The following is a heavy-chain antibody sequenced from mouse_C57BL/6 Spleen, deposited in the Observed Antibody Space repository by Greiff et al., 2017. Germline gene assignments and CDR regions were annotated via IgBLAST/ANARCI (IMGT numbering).Heavy chain of an antibody. CDR2: INYDGSST. J-gene: IGHJ4*01. V-gene: IGHV5-16*01. CDR1: GFTFSDYY. Sequence: EVQLLESEGGLVQPGSSMKLSCTASGFTFSDYYMAWVRQVPEKGLEWVANINYDGSSTYYLESLKSRFIISRDNAKNILFLQRSSLKSEDTATYYGGRDWGYAMDDWGQGTSVTVSS. CDR3: GRDWGYAMDD.